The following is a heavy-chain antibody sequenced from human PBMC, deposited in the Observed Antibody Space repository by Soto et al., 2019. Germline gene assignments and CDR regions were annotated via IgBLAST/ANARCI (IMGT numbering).Heavy chain of an antibody. CDR1: GGSISSGGYS. CDR3: ARDKITGLFDY. Sequence: SETLSLTCAVSGGSISSGGYSWSWIRQPPGKGLEWIGYIYHSGTTYYNPSLKSRVTISVDRSKNQFSLKLSSVTAADTAVYYCARDKITGLFDYWGQGTLVTVSS. D-gene: IGHD2-8*02. V-gene: IGHV4-30-2*01. J-gene: IGHJ4*02. CDR2: IYHSGTT.